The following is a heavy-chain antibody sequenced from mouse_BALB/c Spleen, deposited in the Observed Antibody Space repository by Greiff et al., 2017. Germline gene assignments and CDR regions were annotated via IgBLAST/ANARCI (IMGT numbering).Heavy chain of an antibody. J-gene: IGHJ1*01. Sequence: VQRVESGPGLVAPSQSLSITCTVSGFSLTGYGVNWVRQPPGKGLEWLGMIWGDGSTDYNSALKSRLSISKDNSKSQVFLKMNSLQTDDTARYYCARDGDYYGSSYRYFDVWGAGTTVTVSS. CDR2: IWGDGST. CDR1: GFSLTGYG. CDR3: ARDGDYYGSSYRYFDV. V-gene: IGHV2-6-7*01. D-gene: IGHD1-1*01.